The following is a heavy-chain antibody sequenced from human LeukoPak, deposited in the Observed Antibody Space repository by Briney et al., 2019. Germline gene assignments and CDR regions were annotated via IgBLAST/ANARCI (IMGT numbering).Heavy chain of an antibody. CDR3: ARGGGTVTTN. Sequence: PSETLSLTCAVSGGSIRGYYWTWIRQPPGKGLEWIGYIYYSGSTNYNPSLKSRVTISVDTSKNQISLKLSSVTAADTAVYYCARGGGTVTTNWGQGTLVTVSS. CDR1: GGSIRGYY. V-gene: IGHV4-59*01. D-gene: IGHD4-11*01. J-gene: IGHJ4*02. CDR2: IYYSGST.